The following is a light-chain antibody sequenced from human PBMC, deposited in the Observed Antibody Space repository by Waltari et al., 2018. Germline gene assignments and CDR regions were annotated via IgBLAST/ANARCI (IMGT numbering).Light chain of an antibody. J-gene: IGKJ5*01. V-gene: IGKV1-39*01. CDR1: QRISSN. CDR3: QQSHSTPIT. Sequence: DIQMTQSPSSLSASVGDRVTITCRASQRISSNLNWYQQKPGKAPNLLIYAASSLQRGVPSRFSGSGFGTDFTLSIRNLQPEDFATYYCQQSHSTPITFGQGTRLEIK. CDR2: AAS.